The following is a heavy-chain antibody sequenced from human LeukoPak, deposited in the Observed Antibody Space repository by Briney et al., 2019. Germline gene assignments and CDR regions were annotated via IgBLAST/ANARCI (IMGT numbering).Heavy chain of an antibody. V-gene: IGHV7-4-1*02. CDR1: GYTFTSYA. J-gene: IGHJ6*03. D-gene: IGHD2-15*01. CDR3: ARDGYCSGGSCSPGDYYYYMDV. Sequence: GASVKVSCKASGYTFTSYAMNWVRQAPGQGLEWMGWINTNTGNPTYVQGFTGRFVFSLDTSVSTAYLQISSLKAEDTAVYYCARDGYCSGGSCSPGDYYYYMDVWGKGTTVTVSS. CDR2: INTNTGNP.